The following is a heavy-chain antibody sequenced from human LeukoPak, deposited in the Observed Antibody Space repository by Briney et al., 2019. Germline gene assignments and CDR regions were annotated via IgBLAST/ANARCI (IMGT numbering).Heavy chain of an antibody. V-gene: IGHV3-43*02. CDR3: AKDLPQYYDFWSGYYGGFDY. CDR2: ISGNGNNI. J-gene: IGHJ4*02. D-gene: IGHD3-3*01. Sequence: PGGSLRLSCAASGFTFEDYAMHWVRQDPGKGLEWVSLISGNGNNIYYADSVKGRFTISRDNSKNSLYLQMNSLRTEDTALYYCAKDLPQYYDFWSGYYGGFDYWGQGTLVTVSS. CDR1: GFTFEDYA.